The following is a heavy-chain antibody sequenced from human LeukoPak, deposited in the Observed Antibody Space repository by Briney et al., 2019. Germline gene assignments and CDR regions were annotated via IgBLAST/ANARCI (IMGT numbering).Heavy chain of an antibody. CDR2: IYYSGST. CDR3: ARDRTSQRKDAFDI. J-gene: IGHJ3*02. CDR1: GGSISSSSYY. V-gene: IGHV4-39*07. Sequence: SETLSLTCTVSGGSISSSSYYWGWIRQPPGKGLEWIGSIYYSGSTYYNPSLKSRVTISVDTSKNQFSLKLGSVTAADTAVYYCARDRTSQRKDAFDIWGQGTMVTVSS.